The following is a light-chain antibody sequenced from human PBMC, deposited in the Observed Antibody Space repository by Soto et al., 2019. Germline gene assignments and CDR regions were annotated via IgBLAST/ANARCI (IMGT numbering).Light chain of an antibody. CDR3: ATWDDSLEGV. V-gene: IGLV1-44*01. CDR2: SSN. J-gene: IGLJ1*01. Sequence: QSVLTQPPSASGTPGQRVTISCSGSSSNIGSNTVNWYQQLPGTATKLLIYSSNQRPSGVPDRFSGSKSGTSASLAISGLQSEDEADYYCATWDDSLEGVFGTGTKLTVL. CDR1: SSNIGSNT.